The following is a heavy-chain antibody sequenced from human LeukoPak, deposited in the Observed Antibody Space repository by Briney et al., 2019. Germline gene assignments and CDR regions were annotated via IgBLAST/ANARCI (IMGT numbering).Heavy chain of an antibody. Sequence: GESLKLSCEASGYNSNIYWIRWVRQMPGKGLEWIGFISPGGSETRSSPSFEGQVTISADRSINTAYLQWSSLKASESAIYYWARQQAVPGPGIDYWGQGTVVIVSS. D-gene: IGHD6-19*01. V-gene: IGHV5-51*01. CDR1: GYNSNIYW. CDR3: ARQQAVPGPGIDY. CDR2: ISPGGSET. J-gene: IGHJ4*02.